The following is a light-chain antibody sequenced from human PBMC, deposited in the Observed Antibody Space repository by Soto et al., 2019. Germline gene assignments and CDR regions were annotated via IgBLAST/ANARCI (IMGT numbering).Light chain of an antibody. V-gene: IGLV2-14*01. CDR2: DVS. J-gene: IGLJ1*01. CDR3: SSYTSSSTPFYV. CDR1: SSDVGGYNY. Sequence: QSALTQPASVSGSPLQSITISCTGTSSDVGGYNYVSWYQQHPGKAPKLMIYDVSNRPLGVSNRFSGSKSGNTASLTISGLQAEDEADYYCSSYTSSSTPFYVFGTGTKVTVL.